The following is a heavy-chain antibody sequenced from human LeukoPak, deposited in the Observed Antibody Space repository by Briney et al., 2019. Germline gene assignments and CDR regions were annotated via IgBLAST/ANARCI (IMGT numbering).Heavy chain of an antibody. J-gene: IGHJ4*02. CDR1: GYTFTSYG. D-gene: IGHD2-2*01. Sequence: ASVKVSFKASGYTFTSYGISWVRQAPGQGLEWMGWISAYNGNTNYAQKLQGRVTMTRDTSTSTVDMELRSLRSEDTAVYYCARGFQVPAALPSHFDYWGQGTLVTVSS. CDR2: ISAYNGNT. CDR3: ARGFQVPAALPSHFDY. V-gene: IGHV1-18*01.